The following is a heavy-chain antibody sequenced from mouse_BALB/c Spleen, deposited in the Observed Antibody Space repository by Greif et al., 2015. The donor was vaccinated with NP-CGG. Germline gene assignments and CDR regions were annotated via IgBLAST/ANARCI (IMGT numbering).Heavy chain of an antibody. J-gene: IGHJ4*01. CDR2: ISSGSSTI. V-gene: IGHV5-17*02. D-gene: IGHD3-1*01. Sequence: EVKLVESGGGLVQTGGSRKLSCAASGFTFSSFGMHWVRQAPEKGLEWVAYISSGSSTIYYADTVKGRFTISRDNPKNTLFLQMTSLRSEDTAMYYCAKRANYYAMDYWGQGTSVTVSS. CDR1: GFTFSSFG. CDR3: AKRANYYAMDY.